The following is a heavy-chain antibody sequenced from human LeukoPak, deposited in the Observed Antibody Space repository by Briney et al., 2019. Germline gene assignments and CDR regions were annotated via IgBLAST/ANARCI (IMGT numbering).Heavy chain of an antibody. D-gene: IGHD6-19*01. CDR1: GFTFSSYG. J-gene: IGHJ4*02. V-gene: IGHV3-30*02. CDR3: AKDLRESSGWHGNFDY. Sequence: GGSLRLSCAASGFTFSSYGMHWVRQAPGKGLEWVAFIRYDGSNKYYADSVKGRFTISRDNSKNTLYLQMNSLRAEDTAVYYCAKDLRESSGWHGNFDYWGQGTLVTVSS. CDR2: IRYDGSNK.